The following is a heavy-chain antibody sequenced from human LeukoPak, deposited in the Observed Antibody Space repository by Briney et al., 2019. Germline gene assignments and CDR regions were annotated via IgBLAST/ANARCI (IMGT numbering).Heavy chain of an antibody. CDR1: GFTFSSYG. Sequence: PGGSLRLSCAASGFTFSSYGMHWVRQAPGKGLEWVAVISYDGRNKYYADSVKGRFTISRDNSKNTLCLQMNSLRAEDTAVYYCAKEIWPTVTTPGHTHFDYWGQGTLVTVSS. D-gene: IGHD4-17*01. J-gene: IGHJ4*02. CDR3: AKEIWPTVTTPGHTHFDY. CDR2: ISYDGRNK. V-gene: IGHV3-30*18.